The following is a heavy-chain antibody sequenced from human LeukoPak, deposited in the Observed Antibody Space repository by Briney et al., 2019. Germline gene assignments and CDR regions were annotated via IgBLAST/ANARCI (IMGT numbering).Heavy chain of an antibody. CDR2: INHSGST. V-gene: IGHV4-34*01. CDR1: GGSFSGYY. CDR3: ARDYYDSSGYYYNFDY. Sequence: PSETLSLTCAVYGGSFSGYYWSWSRQPPGKGLEWMGEINHSGSTNYNPSLKSRGTIAVDTSKNQFSVKLSSVTAADTAVYYCARDYYDSSGYYYNFDYWGQGTLVTVSS. J-gene: IGHJ4*02. D-gene: IGHD3-22*01.